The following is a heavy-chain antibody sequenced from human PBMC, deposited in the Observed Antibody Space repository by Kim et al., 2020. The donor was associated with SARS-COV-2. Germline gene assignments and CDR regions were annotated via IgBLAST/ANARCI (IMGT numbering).Heavy chain of an antibody. D-gene: IGHD3-3*01. CDR2: INHSGST. Sequence: GSLSLTCAVYGGSFSGYYWSWIRQPPGKGLEWIGEINHSGSTNYNPSLKSRVTISVDTSKNQFSLKLSSVTAADTAVYYCARGHGWGQRITIFGVVITPTPYYYYYGMDVWGQGTTVTVSS. CDR3: ARGHGWGQRITIFGVVITPTPYYYYYGMDV. V-gene: IGHV4-34*01. CDR1: GGSFSGYY. J-gene: IGHJ6*02.